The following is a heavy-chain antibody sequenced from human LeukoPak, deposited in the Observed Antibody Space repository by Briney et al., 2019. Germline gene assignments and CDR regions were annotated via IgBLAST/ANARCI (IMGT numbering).Heavy chain of an antibody. CDR2: ISSSGSTI. CDR3: ARVQSRRRDGYSLLDY. Sequence: PGGSLRLSCAASRFTFSDYYMSWIGQAPGKGLEWVSDISSSGSTIYYADSVKGRFTISRDNAKNSLYLQMNSLRAEDTAVYYCARVQSRRRDGYSLLDYWGQGTLVTVSS. J-gene: IGHJ4*02. D-gene: IGHD5-24*01. V-gene: IGHV3-11*01. CDR1: RFTFSDYY.